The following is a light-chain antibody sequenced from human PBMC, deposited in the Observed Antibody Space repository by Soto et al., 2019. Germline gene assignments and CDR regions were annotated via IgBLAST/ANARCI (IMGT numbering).Light chain of an antibody. J-gene: IGLJ1*01. Sequence: QSALTQPPSASGSPGQSVTISCTGTSSDVGDNYVSWYQHHPGKAPKLMIYEVSNRPSGVSNRFSGSKSGYTASLTISGLQAEDEADYYCNSHTSSGFRVFGTGTKLTVL. CDR3: NSHTSSGFRV. CDR2: EVS. CDR1: SSDVGDNY. V-gene: IGLV2-14*01.